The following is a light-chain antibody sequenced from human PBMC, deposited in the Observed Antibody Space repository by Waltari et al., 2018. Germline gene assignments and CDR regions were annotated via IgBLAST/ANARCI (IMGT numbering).Light chain of an antibody. J-gene: IGKJ2*01. V-gene: IGKV1-39*01. CDR1: QTISNH. CDR2: GVS. Sequence: DIQMTQSPSSLSASLGDRVTITCRASQTISNHLNWYQHKPGQAPRLLIFGVSSLRGGVPSRFRGSGSETDFTLTISGLQPEDLATYYCQHSDGPSPFGQGTKLEIK. CDR3: QHSDGPSP.